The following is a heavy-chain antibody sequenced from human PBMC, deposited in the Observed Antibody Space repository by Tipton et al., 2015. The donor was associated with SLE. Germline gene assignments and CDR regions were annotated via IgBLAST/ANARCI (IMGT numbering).Heavy chain of an antibody. CDR2: IYYSGST. CDR3: ARDSERIEWLSEDNHYYYMDV. CDR1: GGSISNYY. V-gene: IGHV4-59*12. Sequence: TLSLTCTVSGGSISNYYWSWIRQSPGKGLEWIGYIYYSGSTNYKPSLKSRVTISVDTSRNQFSLKLSSVTAADTAVYYCARDSERIEWLSEDNHYYYMDVWGKGTTVTVSS. D-gene: IGHD3-3*01. J-gene: IGHJ6*03.